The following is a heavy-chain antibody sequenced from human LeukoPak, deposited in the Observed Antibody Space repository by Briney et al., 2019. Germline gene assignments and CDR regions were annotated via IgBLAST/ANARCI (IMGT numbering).Heavy chain of an antibody. CDR2: ISPGDSHT. D-gene: IGHD6-13*01. CDR1: GYRFTTYW. CDR3: ARVEIAAAGTDYYYYGVDV. V-gene: IGHV5-51*01. Sequence: GESLKISCKASGYRFTTYWIGWVRQMAGKGLEWMGIISPGDSHTRYSPSFQGQVTISADKSISIAYLQWSSLKASDTAMYYCARVEIAAAGTDYYYYGVDVWGQGTTVTVSS. J-gene: IGHJ6*02.